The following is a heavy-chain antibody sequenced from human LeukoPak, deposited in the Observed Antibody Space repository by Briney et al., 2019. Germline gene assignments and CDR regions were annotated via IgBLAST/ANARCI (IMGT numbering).Heavy chain of an antibody. CDR3: AILQGWFDP. J-gene: IGHJ5*02. CDR1: GGSSSSSSYY. CDR2: IYYSGST. Sequence: PSETLSLTCTVSGGSSSSSSYYWGWIRQPPGKGLEWIGSIYYSGSTYYNPSLKSRVTISVDTSKDQFSLKLSSVTAADTAVYYCAILQGWFDPWGQGTLVTVSS. V-gene: IGHV4-39*01.